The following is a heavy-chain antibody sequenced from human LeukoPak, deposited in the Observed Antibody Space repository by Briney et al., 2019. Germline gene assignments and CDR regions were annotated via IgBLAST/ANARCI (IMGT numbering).Heavy chain of an antibody. Sequence: SVTLSLTCTVSGGSISSYYWSWIRQPPGKGLEWIGYIYYSGSTNYNPSLKSRVTISVDTSKNQFSLKLSSVTAADTAVYYCARGRRSYYYGMDVWGQGTTVTVSS. J-gene: IGHJ6*02. CDR1: GGSISSYY. V-gene: IGHV4-59*01. CDR3: ARGRRSYYYGMDV. CDR2: IYYSGST.